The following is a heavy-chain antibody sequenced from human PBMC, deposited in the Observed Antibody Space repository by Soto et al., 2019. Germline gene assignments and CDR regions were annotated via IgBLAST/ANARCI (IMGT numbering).Heavy chain of an antibody. D-gene: IGHD4-17*01. J-gene: IGHJ4*02. CDR3: ASDLANHDYEGSDY. CDR2: IIPIFGTA. CDR1: GGTFSSYA. V-gene: IGHV1-69*13. Sequence: ASVKVSCKASGGTFSSYAISWARHAPGQGLEWMGGIIPIFGTANYAQKFQGRVTITADESTSTAYMELSSLRSEDTAVYYCASDLANHDYEGSDYWGQGTLVTVSS.